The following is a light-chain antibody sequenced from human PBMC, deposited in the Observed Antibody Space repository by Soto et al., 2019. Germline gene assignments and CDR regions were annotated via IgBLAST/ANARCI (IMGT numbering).Light chain of an antibody. CDR3: QQANSFPFT. V-gene: IGKV1-12*01. Sequence: DMQMTQSTSSVSASLGDRVTITCRASQDIHTWLAWYQQKPGQAPKLLIYGASHLQSGVPSRFSGSGSGTDFTLTISSLQSEDFATYYCQQANSFPFTFGPGTKVDVK. CDR1: QDIHTW. CDR2: GAS. J-gene: IGKJ3*01.